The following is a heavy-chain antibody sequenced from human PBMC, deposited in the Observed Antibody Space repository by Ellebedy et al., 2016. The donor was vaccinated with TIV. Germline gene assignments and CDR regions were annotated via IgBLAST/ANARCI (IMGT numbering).Heavy chain of an antibody. D-gene: IGHD3-10*01. CDR2: IGIDGTT. Sequence: GESLKISCAASELTVSSNYMSWVRQAPGKGLEWVSLIGIDGTTYYADSVKGRFTISRDKSKNTLYIEMNSLRAEETAVYYCARETFNDVDLKLWGIFDIWGQGTVVAVSS. V-gene: IGHV3-66*01. J-gene: IGHJ3*02. CDR3: ARETFNDVDLKLWGIFDI. CDR1: ELTVSSNY.